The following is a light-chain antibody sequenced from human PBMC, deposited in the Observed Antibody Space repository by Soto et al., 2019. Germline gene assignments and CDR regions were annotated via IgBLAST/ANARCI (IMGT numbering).Light chain of an antibody. Sequence: EIVLTQSPGTLSLSAGERATLSCRASQRVTSTNLAWYQQRPGQAPRLLIHGASTRATGIPDRFTGGGSGTDFTLTVSRLEPEDFAVYYCQQYESSPLTFGGGTKVEIK. CDR1: QRVTSTN. CDR3: QQYESSPLT. CDR2: GAS. J-gene: IGKJ4*01. V-gene: IGKV3-20*01.